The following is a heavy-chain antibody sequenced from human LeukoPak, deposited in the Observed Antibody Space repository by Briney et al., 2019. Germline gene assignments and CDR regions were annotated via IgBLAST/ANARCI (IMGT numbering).Heavy chain of an antibody. V-gene: IGHV3-23*01. CDR2: ISDNT. CDR1: GXTFSSSA. D-gene: IGHD5-24*01. CDR3: ARETEMANLDY. J-gene: IGHJ4*02. Sequence: GGSLRLSCAASGXTFSSSAMTWVRRAPGKGLEWVSSISDNTYYADSVKGRFTISKDTSKNTLYLQMNSLRAEDTAVYYCARETEMANLDYWGQGTLVTVSS.